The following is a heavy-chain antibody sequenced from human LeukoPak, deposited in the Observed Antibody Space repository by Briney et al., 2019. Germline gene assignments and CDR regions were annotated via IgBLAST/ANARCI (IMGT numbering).Heavy chain of an antibody. CDR3: AKDLDDYGDYAVTFDI. Sequence: PGGSLRLSCAASGFTFDDYAMHWVRQAPGKGLEWVSGISWNSGSIGYADSVKGRFTISRDNAKNSLYLQMNSLRAEDTALYYCAKDLDDYGDYAVTFDIWGQGTMVTVSS. D-gene: IGHD4-17*01. CDR1: GFTFDDYA. V-gene: IGHV3-9*01. J-gene: IGHJ3*02. CDR2: ISWNSGSI.